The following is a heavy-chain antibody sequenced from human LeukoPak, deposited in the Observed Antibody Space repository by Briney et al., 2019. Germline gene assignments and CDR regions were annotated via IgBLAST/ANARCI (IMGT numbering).Heavy chain of an antibody. J-gene: IGHJ4*02. CDR1: GGSISSSSYY. CDR2: ISYSGTT. CDR3: ARHRSYSGSYSDY. Sequence: PSETLSLTCTVSGGSISSSSYYWGWIRQPPGKGLEWIGSISYSGTTFYNPSLKSRVTISVDTSKNQFSLNLSSVTAADTALYYCARHRSYSGSYSDYWGQGALVTVSS. D-gene: IGHD1-26*01. V-gene: IGHV4-39*01.